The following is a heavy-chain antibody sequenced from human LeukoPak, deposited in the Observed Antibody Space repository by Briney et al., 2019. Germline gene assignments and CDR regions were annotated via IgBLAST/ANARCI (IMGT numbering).Heavy chain of an antibody. CDR1: GGSISSSSYY. CDR2: IYYSGST. V-gene: IGHV4-39*07. Sequence: SETLSFTCTVSGGSISSSSYYWGWIRQPPGKGLEWIGSIYYSGSTYYNPSLKSRVTISVDTSKNQFSLKLSSVTAADTAVYYCAREYSSSSWIDYWGQGTLVTVSS. D-gene: IGHD6-6*01. CDR3: AREYSSSSWIDY. J-gene: IGHJ4*02.